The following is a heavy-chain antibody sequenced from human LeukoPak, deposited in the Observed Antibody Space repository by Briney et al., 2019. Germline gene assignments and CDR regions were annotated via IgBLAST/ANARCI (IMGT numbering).Heavy chain of an antibody. CDR3: ARDLQYSGSY. D-gene: IGHD1-26*01. Sequence: PGGSLRLSCAASGFTVSSNYMSWVRQAPGRRLKWVSVIYSGGSTYYADSVKGRFTISRDNSKNTLYLQMNRLRAEDTAVYYCARDLQYSGSYWGQGTLVTVSS. V-gene: IGHV3-53*01. CDR2: IYSGGST. J-gene: IGHJ4*02. CDR1: GFTVSSNY.